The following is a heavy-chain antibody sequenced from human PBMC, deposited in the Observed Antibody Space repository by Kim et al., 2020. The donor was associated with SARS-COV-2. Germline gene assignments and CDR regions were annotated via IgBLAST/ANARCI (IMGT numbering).Heavy chain of an antibody. CDR3: SRGGVRYFDCLGDFDY. CDR2: INHSGST. CDR1: GGSFSGYY. D-gene: IGHD3-9*01. J-gene: IGHJ4*01. V-gene: IGHV4-34*01. Sequence: SETLSLTCAVYGGSFSGYYWSWIRQPPGKGLEWIGEINHSGSTNYNPSLKSRVTISVDTSKNQFSLTLSSVTAADTAVSDCSRGGVRYFDCLGDFDYWG.